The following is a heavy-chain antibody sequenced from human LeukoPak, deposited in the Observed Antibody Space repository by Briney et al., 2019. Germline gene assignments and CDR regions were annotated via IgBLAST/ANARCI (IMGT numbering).Heavy chain of an antibody. CDR2: INPSGGDT. J-gene: IGHJ4*02. D-gene: IGHD4-17*01. CDR3: ARGHDYGAYLVHY. CDR1: GGTFSSYA. V-gene: IGHV1-46*01. Sequence: ASVKVSCKASGGTFSSYAISWVRQAPGQGLDWMGMINPSGGDTSYPQKFQGRVTMTRDTSTSTVYMELTSLRSEDTAVYYCARGHDYGAYLVHYWGQGTLVTVSS.